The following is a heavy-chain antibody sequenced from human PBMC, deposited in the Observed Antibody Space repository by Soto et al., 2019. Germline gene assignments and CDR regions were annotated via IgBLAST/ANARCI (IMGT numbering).Heavy chain of an antibody. CDR1: GFSLSTSGVG. D-gene: IGHD3-9*01. J-gene: IGHJ5*02. Sequence: SGPTLVNPTQTLTLTCTFSGFSLSTSGVGVGWIRQPPGKALEWLALIYWDDDKRYSPSLKSRLTITKDTSKNQVVLTMINMDPVDTATYYCAYKGYFDWSGVPGDWFDPWGQGTLVTVSS. V-gene: IGHV2-5*02. CDR3: AYKGYFDWSGVPGDWFDP. CDR2: IYWDDDK.